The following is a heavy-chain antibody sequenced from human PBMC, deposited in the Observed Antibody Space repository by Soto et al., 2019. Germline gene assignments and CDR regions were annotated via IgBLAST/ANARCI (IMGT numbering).Heavy chain of an antibody. CDR3: AKDYYDYTGNDQYYHYGMDL. Sequence: SVKVSCKASGGSLTNYAITWVRQAPGQGLEWMGGIVPILGTPNYAQRFQGRVTITADKSTSTAYMELSSLRSEDTALYYCAKDYYDYTGNDQYYHYGMDLWGQGPTATVSS. D-gene: IGHD3-22*01. J-gene: IGHJ6*02. CDR2: IVPILGTP. CDR1: GGSLTNYA. V-gene: IGHV1-69*10.